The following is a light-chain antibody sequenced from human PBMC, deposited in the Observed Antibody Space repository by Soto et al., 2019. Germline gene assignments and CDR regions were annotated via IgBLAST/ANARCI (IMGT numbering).Light chain of an antibody. V-gene: IGKV1-39*01. CDR2: ATS. Sequence: DLQMTQSPSSLSASVGDRVTISCRASQSISRYLNWYQQKPGLVPKLLIYATSTLQSGVPSRFSGSGSGTDYTLTISSLQLEDFATYYCQQSYTIPLTFGQGTRVEIE. J-gene: IGKJ1*01. CDR1: QSISRY. CDR3: QQSYTIPLT.